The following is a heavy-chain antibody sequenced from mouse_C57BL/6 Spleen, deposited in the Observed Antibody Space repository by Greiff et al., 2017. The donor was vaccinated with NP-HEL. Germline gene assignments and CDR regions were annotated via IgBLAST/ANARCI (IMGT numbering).Heavy chain of an antibody. V-gene: IGHV1-82*01. CDR1: GYAFSSSW. D-gene: IGHD2-10*01. Sequence: VQLQQSGPELVKPGASVKISCKASGYAFSSSWMNWVKQRPGKGLEWIGRIYPGDGDTNYNGKFKGKATLTADKSSSTAYMQLSSLTSEDSVVYFCAREGSLLSYAMDYWGQGTSVTVSS. CDR3: AREGSLLSYAMDY. CDR2: IYPGDGDT. J-gene: IGHJ4*01.